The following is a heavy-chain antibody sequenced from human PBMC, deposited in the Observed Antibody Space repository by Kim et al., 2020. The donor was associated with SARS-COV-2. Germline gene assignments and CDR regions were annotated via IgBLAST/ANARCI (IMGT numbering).Heavy chain of an antibody. J-gene: IGHJ2*01. CDR3: ARYDSRSTTGYFDL. CDR2: IYYSGST. Sequence: SETLSLTCDVSGYSISSSHWWAWIRQPPGKGLEWIGYIYYSGSTYSNPSLKSRITMSVDTSRNQFSLKLSSVTAVDTAVYFCARYDSRSTTGYFDLWGRG. D-gene: IGHD4-17*01. V-gene: IGHV4-28*01. CDR1: GYSISSSHW.